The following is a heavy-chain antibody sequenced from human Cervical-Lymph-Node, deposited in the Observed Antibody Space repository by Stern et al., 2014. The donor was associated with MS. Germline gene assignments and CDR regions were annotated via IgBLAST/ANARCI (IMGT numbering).Heavy chain of an antibody. CDR2: INPSTGSS. J-gene: IGHJ4*02. CDR3: ARDVARKYYFDY. CDR1: GYTFTSHY. Sequence: VQLLESGPEVKKPGASVRVSCKASGYTFTSHYMHWVRQAPGQGLEWMGLINPSTGSSISAQRFQGRVAMTSDTSSTTVYLELSSLTSEETALYFCARDVARKYYFDYWGQGTLVTVSS. D-gene: IGHD2-21*01. V-gene: IGHV1-46*01.